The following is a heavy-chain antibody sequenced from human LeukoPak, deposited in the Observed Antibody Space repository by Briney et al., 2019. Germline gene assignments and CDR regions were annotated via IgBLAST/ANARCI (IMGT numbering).Heavy chain of an antibody. V-gene: IGHV1-2*06. Sequence: GASVKASCKASGYTFTGYYMHWVRQAPGQGLEWVGRINPDSGGTNYAQKFQGRVTMTRDTSISTAYMELSSLRSEDTAVYYCASLSGSGSYYRRDYWGQGTLVTVSS. CDR3: ASLSGSGSYYRRDY. D-gene: IGHD3-10*01. CDR2: INPDSGGT. CDR1: GYTFTGYY. J-gene: IGHJ4*02.